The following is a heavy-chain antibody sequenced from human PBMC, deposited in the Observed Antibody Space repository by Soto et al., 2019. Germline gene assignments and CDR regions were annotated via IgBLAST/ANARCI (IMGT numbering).Heavy chain of an antibody. CDR2: ISAHNGNT. D-gene: IGHD1-1*01. CDR1: GYAFTTYG. Sequence: QVHLVQSGAEVKKPGASVKVSCKGSGYAFTTYGITWVRQAPGQGLEWMGWISAHNGNTNYAQKLQGRVTVTRDTSTSPAYMGLRRLRSDGPAVYYCARGRYGDYWGQGALVTVSS. CDR3: ARGRYGDY. V-gene: IGHV1-18*01. J-gene: IGHJ4*02.